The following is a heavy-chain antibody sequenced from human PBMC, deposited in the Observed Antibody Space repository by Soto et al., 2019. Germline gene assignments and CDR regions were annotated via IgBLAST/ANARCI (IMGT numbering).Heavy chain of an antibody. V-gene: IGHV1-69*04. D-gene: IGHD5-12*01. J-gene: IGHJ6*02. CDR3: AREGVAPYYYYGMDV. CDR2: IIPILGVT. Sequence: GASVKVSCKSSGGTFSSYTISWVRQAPGQGLEWMGRIIPILGVTNYAQKFQGRVTITADKSTSTVYLGLSSLTSEDTAVYYCAREGVAPYYYYGMDVWGQGTPVTVSS. CDR1: GGTFSSYT.